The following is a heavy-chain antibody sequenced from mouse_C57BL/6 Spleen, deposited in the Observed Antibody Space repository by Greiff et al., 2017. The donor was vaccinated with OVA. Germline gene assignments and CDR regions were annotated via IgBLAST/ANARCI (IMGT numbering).Heavy chain of an antibody. CDR2: IYPGSGST. D-gene: IGHD2-4*01. V-gene: IGHV1-55*01. CDR1: GYTFTSYW. CDR3: ARCGNYDYDEGYYYAMDY. Sequence: QVQLQQPGAELVKPGASVKMSCKASGYTFTSYWITWVKQRPGQGLEWIGDIYPGSGSTNYNEKFKSKATLTVATSSSTAYMQLSSLTSEDSAVYYCARCGNYDYDEGYYYAMDYWGQGTSVTVSS. J-gene: IGHJ4*01.